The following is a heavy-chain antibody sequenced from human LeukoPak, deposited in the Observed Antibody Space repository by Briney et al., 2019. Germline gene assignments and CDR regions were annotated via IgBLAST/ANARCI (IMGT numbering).Heavy chain of an antibody. D-gene: IGHD2-21*01. CDR3: ARGRPYYYFDY. CDR1: GFSFSSYS. J-gene: IGHJ4*02. CDR2: ISSSGSYI. Sequence: GGSLRLSCAASGFSFSSYSMNWVRQAPGKGLEWVSSISSSGSYIYYADSVKGRFTISRDNAKNSLYLQMNSLRAEDTAVYYCARGRPYYYFDYWGQGTLVTVSS. V-gene: IGHV3-21*04.